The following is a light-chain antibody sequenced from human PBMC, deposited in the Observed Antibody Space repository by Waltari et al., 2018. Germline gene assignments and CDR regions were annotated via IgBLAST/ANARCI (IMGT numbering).Light chain of an antibody. V-gene: IGKV3-15*01. CDR3: QQYDNWPRT. Sequence: EIVMTQSPATLSVSPGERATLSCRASQSVGRNLAWYQQNPGQAPRLLMYSASARATGSPGRFSGSGSGTEFTLTISSLQFEDCAVYYWQQYDNWPRTFGQGTKVEIK. CDR2: SAS. CDR1: QSVGRN. J-gene: IGKJ1*01.